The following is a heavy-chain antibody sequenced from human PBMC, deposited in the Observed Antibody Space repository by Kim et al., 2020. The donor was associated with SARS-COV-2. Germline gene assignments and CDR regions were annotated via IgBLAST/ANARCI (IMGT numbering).Heavy chain of an antibody. CDR1: GGSISSSSYY. Sequence: SETLSLTCTVSGGSISSSSYYWGWIRQPPGKGLEWIGSIYYSGSTYYNPSLKSRVTISVDTSKNQFSLKLSSVTAADTAVYYCARHSAPMITFGGVIHYFDYWGQGTLVTVSS. CDR2: IYYSGST. CDR3: ARHSAPMITFGGVIHYFDY. J-gene: IGHJ4*02. V-gene: IGHV4-39*01. D-gene: IGHD3-16*02.